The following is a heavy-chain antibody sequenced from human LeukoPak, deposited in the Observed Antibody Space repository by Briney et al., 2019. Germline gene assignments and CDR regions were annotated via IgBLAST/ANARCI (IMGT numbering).Heavy chain of an antibody. D-gene: IGHD6-19*01. CDR1: GYTFTSYY. J-gene: IGHJ6*02. CDR3: ARETRAVAATKEVYYYYGMDV. CDR2: INPSGGST. V-gene: IGHV1-46*01. Sequence: GASVKVSCKASGYTFTSYYMHWVRQAPGQGLEWMGIINPSGGSTSYAQKFQGRVTMTRDTSTSTVYMELSSLRSEDTAVYYCARETRAVAATKEVYYYYGMDVWGQGTTVTVSS.